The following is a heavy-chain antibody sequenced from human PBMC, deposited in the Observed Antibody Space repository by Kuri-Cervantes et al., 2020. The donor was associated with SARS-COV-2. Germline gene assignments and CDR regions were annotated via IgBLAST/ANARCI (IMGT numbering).Heavy chain of an antibody. J-gene: IGHJ3*02. CDR1: GYNFPTYW. Sequence: GESLKISCPASGYNFPTYWIGWVRQLPGKGLEWMGIIYPDDSYTRFSASFQGQVTISADKSINTAYLQLSSLKASDTAMYYCARLDRGDCSSNSCYMGAFDIWGQGTMVTVSS. V-gene: IGHV5-51*01. CDR3: ARLDRGDCSSNSCYMGAFDI. CDR2: IYPDDSYT. D-gene: IGHD2-2*02.